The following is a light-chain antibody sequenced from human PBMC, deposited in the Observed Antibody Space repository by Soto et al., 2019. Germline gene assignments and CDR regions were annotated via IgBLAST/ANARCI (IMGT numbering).Light chain of an antibody. V-gene: IGKV3-20*01. CDR2: GAS. CDR3: QQYGSSPPFT. Sequence: EIVLTQSPGTLSLSPGERATLSCRASQSVGSNYLAWYQQKPGQAPRLLIYGASNRATGIPDRFSGSGSGTGFTLTISRLEPEDFAVYFCQQYGSSPPFTFGQGTKVEIK. J-gene: IGKJ2*01. CDR1: QSVGSNY.